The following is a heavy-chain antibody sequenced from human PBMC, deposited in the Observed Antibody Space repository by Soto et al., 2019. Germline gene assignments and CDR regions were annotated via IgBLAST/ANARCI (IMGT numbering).Heavy chain of an antibody. V-gene: IGHV1-8*01. CDR2: MNPNSGNT. CDR3: AREEYSLVGKLGGMDV. Sequence: QVQLVQSGAEVKKPGASVKVSCKASGYTFTSYDINWVRQATGQGLEWMGWMNPNSGNTGYAQKFQGRVTMTRNTFISTAYMELSSLKSEDTAVYYCAREEYSLVGKLGGMDVWGQGTTVTVSS. CDR1: GYTFTSYD. J-gene: IGHJ6*02. D-gene: IGHD1-26*01.